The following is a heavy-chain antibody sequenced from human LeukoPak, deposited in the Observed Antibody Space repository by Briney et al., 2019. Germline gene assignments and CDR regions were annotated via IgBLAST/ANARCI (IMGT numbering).Heavy chain of an antibody. J-gene: IGHJ6*03. D-gene: IGHD3-3*01. Sequence: ASVKVSCKASGYTFTSYYTHWVRQAPGQGLEWMGIINPSGGSTSYAQKFQGRVTMTRDTSTSTVYMELSSLRSEDTAVYYCARSEYDFWSGDYYYYMDVWGKGTTVTVSS. CDR1: GYTFTSYY. V-gene: IGHV1-46*01. CDR3: ARSEYDFWSGDYYYYMDV. CDR2: INPSGGST.